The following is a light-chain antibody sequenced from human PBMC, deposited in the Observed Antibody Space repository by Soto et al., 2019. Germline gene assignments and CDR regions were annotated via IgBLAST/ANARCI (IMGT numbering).Light chain of an antibody. J-gene: IGKJ5*01. CDR1: QSVTSNY. CDR3: HRYGISPPVT. V-gene: IGKV3-20*01. Sequence: EIVLTQSPGTLSLSPGERATLSCRASQSVTSNYLAWYQQKPGQAPRLLIYGASSRATGIPDRFSGSGSGTDFTLTISRLEPEDFEVYYCHRYGISPPVTFGQGTRLEIK. CDR2: GAS.